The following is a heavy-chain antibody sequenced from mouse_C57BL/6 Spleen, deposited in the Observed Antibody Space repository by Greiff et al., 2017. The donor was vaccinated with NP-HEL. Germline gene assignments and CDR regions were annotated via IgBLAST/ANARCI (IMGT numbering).Heavy chain of an antibody. D-gene: IGHD1-1*01. CDR1: GYTFTDYN. Sequence: EVQLQQSGPELVKPGASVKMSCKASGYTFTDYNMHWVKQSHGKSLEWIGYINPNNGGTSYNQKFKGKATLTVNKSSSTAYMELRSLTSEDSAVYYCARSVSYYYGSMGYFDVWGTGTTVTVSS. CDR3: ARSVSYYYGSMGYFDV. V-gene: IGHV1-22*01. J-gene: IGHJ1*03. CDR2: INPNNGGT.